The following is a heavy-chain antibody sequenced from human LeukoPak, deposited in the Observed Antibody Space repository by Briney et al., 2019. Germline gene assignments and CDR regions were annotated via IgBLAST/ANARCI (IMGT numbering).Heavy chain of an antibody. Sequence: SVKVSCKASGGTFSSYAISWVRQAPGQGLEWMGGIIPIFGTANYAQKFQGRVTITADESTSTAYMELSSLRSEDTAVYYCARGHFSATKSYYYYMDVWGKGTTVTVSS. D-gene: IGHD3-3*02. CDR1: GGTFSSYA. CDR2: IIPIFGTA. V-gene: IGHV1-69*01. CDR3: ARGHFSATKSYYYYMDV. J-gene: IGHJ6*03.